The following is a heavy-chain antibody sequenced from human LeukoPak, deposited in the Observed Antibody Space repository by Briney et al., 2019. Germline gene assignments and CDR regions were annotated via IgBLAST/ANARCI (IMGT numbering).Heavy chain of an antibody. CDR2: ISYDGTNE. CDR3: ARDREYSGYARFDY. J-gene: IGHJ4*02. Sequence: GGSLRLSCAASGFTFNKYNIHWVRQAPGNGLEWVAVISYDGTNEYYVDSVKGRFTTSRDSSKNTLYLQMNSLRPDDTAVYYCARDREYSGYARFDYWGQGTLVTVSS. CDR1: GFTFNKYN. V-gene: IGHV3-30-3*01. D-gene: IGHD5-12*01.